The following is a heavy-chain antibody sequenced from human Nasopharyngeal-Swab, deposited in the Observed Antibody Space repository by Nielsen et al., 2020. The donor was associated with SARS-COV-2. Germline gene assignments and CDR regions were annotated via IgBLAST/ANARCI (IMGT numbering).Heavy chain of an antibody. D-gene: IGHD6-19*01. CDR3: ARHSSGWSFDY. CDR1: GASISSRNYY. Sequence: GSLRLYCTVSGASISSRNYYWGWIRQPPGKGLEWIGTIYYSGNTYFNPSLKSRVTMSVDTSKHQFSLNLRSVTAADTALYYCARHSSGWSFDYWDHGTLVTVSS. J-gene: IGHJ4*01. CDR2: IYYSGNT. V-gene: IGHV4-39*01.